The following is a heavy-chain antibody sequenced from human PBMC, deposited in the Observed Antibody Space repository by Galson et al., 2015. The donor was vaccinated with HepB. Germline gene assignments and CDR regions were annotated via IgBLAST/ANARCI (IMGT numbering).Heavy chain of an antibody. Sequence: SLRLSCAASGFTFSGSAMHWVRQASGKGLEWVGRIRSKANSYATAYAASVKGRFTISRDDSKNTAYLQMNSLETEDTAVYYCTTGSGWYNWFDPWGQGTLVTVSS. V-gene: IGHV3-73*01. CDR3: TTGSGWYNWFDP. CDR1: GFTFSGSA. CDR2: IRSKANSYAT. J-gene: IGHJ5*02. D-gene: IGHD6-19*01.